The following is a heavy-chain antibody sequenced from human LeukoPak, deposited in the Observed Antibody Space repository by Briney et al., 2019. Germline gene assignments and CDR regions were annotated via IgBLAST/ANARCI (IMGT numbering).Heavy chain of an antibody. Sequence: GGSLRLSCAASGFTFSSYWMSWVRQAPGKGLEWVANIKQDGSEKYYVDSVKGRFTISRDNAKNSLYLQMNSLRAEDTAVYYCARDRWELRLLYYYYYMDVWGKGTTVTVSS. V-gene: IGHV3-7*01. J-gene: IGHJ6*03. D-gene: IGHD1-26*01. CDR1: GFTFSSYW. CDR2: IKQDGSEK. CDR3: ARDRWELRLLYYYYYMDV.